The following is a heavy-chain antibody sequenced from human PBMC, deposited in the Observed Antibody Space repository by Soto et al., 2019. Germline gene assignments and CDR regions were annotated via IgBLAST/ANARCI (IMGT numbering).Heavy chain of an antibody. CDR1: GFTFSEDA. Sequence: QVDLVESGGGVVQPGKSLRLSCATSGFTFSEDAMHWVRQAPGKGLEWVAVIWYDGSKNHYADSVKGRFTISRDNSKNTLYLQMTSLTAEDTAVYWCARAGRYPAMFSGFDYWGQGTLVTVSS. D-gene: IGHD3-10*01. V-gene: IGHV3-33*01. CDR2: IWYDGSKN. J-gene: IGHJ4*02. CDR3: ARAGRYPAMFSGFDY.